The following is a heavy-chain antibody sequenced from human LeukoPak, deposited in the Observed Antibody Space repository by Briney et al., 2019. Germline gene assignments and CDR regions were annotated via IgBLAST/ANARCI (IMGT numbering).Heavy chain of an antibody. CDR3: ARDLSYCSSTSCHGMDV. J-gene: IGHJ6*02. V-gene: IGHV1-69*13. Sequence: SVKVSCKASGGTFSSYAISWVRQAPGQGLEWMGGIIPIFGTANYAQKFQGRVTITADESTSTAYMELSSLRSEDTAVYYCARDLSYCSSTSCHGMDVWGQGTTVTVSS. CDR1: GGTFSSYA. CDR2: IIPIFGTA. D-gene: IGHD2-2*01.